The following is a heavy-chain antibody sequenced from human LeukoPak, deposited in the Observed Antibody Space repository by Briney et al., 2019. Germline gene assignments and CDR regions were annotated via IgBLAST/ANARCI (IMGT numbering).Heavy chain of an antibody. V-gene: IGHV5-51*01. J-gene: IGHJ4*02. CDR1: GYSFTSYW. Sequence: GESLKISCKGSGYSFTSYWIGWVRQMPGKGLEWMGIIYPGDSDTRYSPSFQGQVTISADKSISTAYLQWSSLKASDTAMYYRARGLGYYYGSGQRRGFDYWGQGTLVTVSS. CDR3: ARGLGYYYGSGQRRGFDY. D-gene: IGHD3-10*01. CDR2: IYPGDSDT.